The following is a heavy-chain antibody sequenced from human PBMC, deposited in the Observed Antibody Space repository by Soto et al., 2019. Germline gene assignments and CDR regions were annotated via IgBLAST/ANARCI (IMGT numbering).Heavy chain of an antibody. CDR1: GFTFSSYS. V-gene: IGHV3-21*01. J-gene: IGHJ4*02. CDR3: ARARYGDYALHY. CDR2: ISSSSSYI. Sequence: GGSLRLSCAASGFTFSSYSMNWVHQAPGKGLEWVSSISSSSSYIYYADSVKGRFTISRDNAKNSLYLQMNSLRAEDTAVYYCARARYGDYALHYWGQGTLVTVSS. D-gene: IGHD4-17*01.